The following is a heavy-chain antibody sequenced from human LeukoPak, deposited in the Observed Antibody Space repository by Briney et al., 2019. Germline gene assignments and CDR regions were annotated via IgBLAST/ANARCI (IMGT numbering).Heavy chain of an antibody. CDR1: GGSFSGYY. CDR2: INHSGST. V-gene: IGHV4-34*01. CDR3: ARGESDYYDSSGYYYNWFDL. J-gene: IGHJ5*02. D-gene: IGHD3-22*01. Sequence: PSETLSLTCAVYGGSFSGYYWSWLRQPPGQGLEWIGEINHSGSTNYNPSLTHRVTLSVDTHMNQLSLTLSYVSAPCPPVYFCARGESDYYDSSGYYYNWFDLWGQGTLVTVSS.